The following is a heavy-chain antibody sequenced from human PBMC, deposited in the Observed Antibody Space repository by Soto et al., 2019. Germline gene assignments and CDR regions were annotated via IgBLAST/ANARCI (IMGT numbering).Heavy chain of an antibody. D-gene: IGHD5-12*01. CDR3: AAEACGYSGYDVDY. J-gene: IGHJ4*02. CDR1: GGTFSSYA. Sequence: QVQLVQSGAEVKKPGSSVKVSCKASGGTFSSYAISWVRQAPGQGLEWMGGIIPIFGTANYVQKFQGRVTITADESTSTGYMEVRSLRSEDTAVYYCAAEACGYSGYDVDYWGQGTLVTVSS. V-gene: IGHV1-69*01. CDR2: IIPIFGTA.